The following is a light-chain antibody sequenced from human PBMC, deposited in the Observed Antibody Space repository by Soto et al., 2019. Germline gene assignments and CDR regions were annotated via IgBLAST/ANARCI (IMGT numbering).Light chain of an antibody. CDR2: EVS. CDR1: QSLLHITGETF. V-gene: IGKV2D-29*02. Sequence: DVVMTQSPLSLSVTPGQPASISCKSSQSLLHITGETFLFWYLQKPGQSPQLLIYEVSTRVSGVPDRLSCSGSGTDFTLEISRVETDDVSIYYCMQSTQLPPTFGQGTRLGIE. J-gene: IGKJ5*01. CDR3: MQSTQLPPT.